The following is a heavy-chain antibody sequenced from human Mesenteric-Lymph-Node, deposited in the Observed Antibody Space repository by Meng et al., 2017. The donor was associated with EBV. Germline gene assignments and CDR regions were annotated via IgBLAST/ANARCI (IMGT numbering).Heavy chain of an antibody. D-gene: IGHD3-22*01. V-gene: IGHV1-18*01. Sequence: QVQLVQAGAEVKKPGASVRVSCKASGSTFNNYGFTWVRQAPGQGLEWMGWISAYNRNTDYAQIFRGRVTMTTDTSTSTAYLDLRSLTSDDTAVYYCARVSDYDSSGLDYWGQGTLVTVSS. J-gene: IGHJ4*02. CDR3: ARVSDYDSSGLDY. CDR1: GSTFNNYG. CDR2: ISAYNRNT.